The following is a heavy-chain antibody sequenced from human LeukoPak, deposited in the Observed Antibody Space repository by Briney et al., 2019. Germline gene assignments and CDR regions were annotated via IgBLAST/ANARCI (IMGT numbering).Heavy chain of an antibody. Sequence: GESLKISCKGSGYTCSNHWIGWVRQMPGRGLEWMGIIYPGDSDTRYSPSFQGQVTISADKSITTAYIQWSSLKASDTAMYFCAKSGGSRPLYFDYWGQGALVTVSS. D-gene: IGHD2-15*01. J-gene: IGHJ4*02. CDR2: IYPGDSDT. V-gene: IGHV5-51*01. CDR3: AKSGGSRPLYFDY. CDR1: GYTCSNHW.